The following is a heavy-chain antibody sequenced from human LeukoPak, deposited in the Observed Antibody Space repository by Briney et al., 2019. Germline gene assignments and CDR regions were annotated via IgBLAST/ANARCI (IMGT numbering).Heavy chain of an antibody. CDR1: GFTFSSYT. Sequence: GGSLRLSCAASGFTFSSYTMNWVRQAPGKGLEWVSYIDLSGSTLYYVDSVKGRFTISRDNAKNSLYLQMNSLRAEDTAVYYCARGGDQLLSYYYYYYYMDVWGKGTTVTVSS. J-gene: IGHJ6*03. D-gene: IGHD2-2*01. CDR2: IDLSGSTL. CDR3: ARGGDQLLSYYYYYYYMDV. V-gene: IGHV3-48*04.